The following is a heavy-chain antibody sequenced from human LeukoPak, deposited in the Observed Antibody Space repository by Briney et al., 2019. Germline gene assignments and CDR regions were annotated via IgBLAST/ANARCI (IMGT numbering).Heavy chain of an antibody. CDR1: GFTFSSYA. CDR2: ISGSGGST. D-gene: IGHD2-15*01. Sequence: GGSLRLSCAASGFTFSSYAMGWVRQAPGKGLEWVSAISGSGGSTYYADSVKGRFTISRDNSKNTLYLQMNSLRAEDTAVYYCAKGRPIVVVVAATYYFDYWGQGTLVTVSS. CDR3: AKGRPIVVVVAATYYFDY. J-gene: IGHJ4*02. V-gene: IGHV3-23*01.